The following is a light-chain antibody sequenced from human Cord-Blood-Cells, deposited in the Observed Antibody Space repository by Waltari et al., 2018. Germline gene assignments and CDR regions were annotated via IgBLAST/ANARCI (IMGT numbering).Light chain of an antibody. V-gene: IGKV1-13*02. Sequence: AIQLTQSPSSLSASVGDRVPITCRASQGISSALAWYQQKPGKAPKLLIYDASSLESGVPSRFSGSGSGTDFTLTISSLQPEDFATYYGQQFNSYPITFGQGTRLEIK. J-gene: IGKJ5*01. CDR2: DAS. CDR1: QGISSA. CDR3: QQFNSYPIT.